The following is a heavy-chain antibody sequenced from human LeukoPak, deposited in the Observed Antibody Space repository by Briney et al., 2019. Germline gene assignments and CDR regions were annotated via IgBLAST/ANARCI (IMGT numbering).Heavy chain of an antibody. J-gene: IGHJ4*02. Sequence: PGGSLRLSCSASGFTFNTYAMNWVRQAPGKGLEWVSTISDIGGATYYADSVKGRFTVSRDNSKNTVYLQMNSLRAGDTAVYYCAKDRDVLRYFDWLFDFDYWGQGTLVTVSS. V-gene: IGHV3-23*01. CDR1: GFTFNTYA. CDR3: AKDRDVLRYFDWLFDFDY. D-gene: IGHD3-9*01. CDR2: ISDIGGAT.